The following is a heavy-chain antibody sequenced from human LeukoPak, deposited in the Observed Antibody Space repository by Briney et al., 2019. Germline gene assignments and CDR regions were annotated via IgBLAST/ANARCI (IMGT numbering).Heavy chain of an antibody. CDR2: AGWAGGTT. CDR1: GFNFDRYT. Sequence: GGSLRLSCATSGFNFDRYTIHWVRQAPGKGLEWVSLAGWAGGTTFYSDSVRGRYTISRDSGRRSVYLQMNSLTTDDTAFYFCAKELDTMFFDYWGQGALATVSS. J-gene: IGHJ4*02. CDR3: AKELDTMFFDY. D-gene: IGHD3-10*02. V-gene: IGHV3-43*01.